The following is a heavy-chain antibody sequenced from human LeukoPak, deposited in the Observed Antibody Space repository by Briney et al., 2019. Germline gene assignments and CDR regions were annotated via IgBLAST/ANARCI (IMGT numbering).Heavy chain of an antibody. V-gene: IGHV3-23*01. CDR1: GFTFSSYA. CDR3: AKELLWFGELLSDDAFDI. Sequence: GRSLRPSCAASGFTFSSYAMSWVRQAPGKGLEWVSAISGSGGSTYYADSVKGRFTISRDNSKNTLYLQMNSLRVEDTAVYYCAKELLWFGELLSDDAFDIWGQGTMVTVSS. CDR2: ISGSGGST. J-gene: IGHJ3*02. D-gene: IGHD3-10*01.